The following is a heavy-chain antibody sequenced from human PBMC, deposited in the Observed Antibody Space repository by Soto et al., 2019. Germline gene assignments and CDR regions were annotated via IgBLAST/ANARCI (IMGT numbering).Heavy chain of an antibody. Sequence: QVQLVQSGAEVKKPGAPVKVSCKASGYTFTSYAMHWVRQAPGQRLEWMGWINAGNGNTKYSQKFQGRVTITRDTSASTAYMELSSLRSEDTAVYYCARVSGYNVIDYWGQGTLVTVSS. CDR2: INAGNGNT. J-gene: IGHJ4*02. D-gene: IGHD5-12*01. V-gene: IGHV1-3*01. CDR3: ARVSGYNVIDY. CDR1: GYTFTSYA.